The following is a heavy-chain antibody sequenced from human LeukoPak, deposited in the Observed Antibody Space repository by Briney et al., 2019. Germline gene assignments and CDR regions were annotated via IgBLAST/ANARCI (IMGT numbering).Heavy chain of an antibody. Sequence: SVKVSCKASGGTFSSYAISWVRQAPGQGLEWMGGIVPIFGTANYAQKFQGRVTITADESTSTAYMELSSLRSEDTAVYYCARDRDSSRTSRFDPWGQGTLVTVSS. CDR3: ARDRDSSRTSRFDP. J-gene: IGHJ5*02. D-gene: IGHD6-13*01. V-gene: IGHV1-69*13. CDR2: IVPIFGTA. CDR1: GGTFSSYA.